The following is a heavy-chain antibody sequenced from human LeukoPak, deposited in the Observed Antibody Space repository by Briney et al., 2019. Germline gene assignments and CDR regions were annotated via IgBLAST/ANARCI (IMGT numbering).Heavy chain of an antibody. V-gene: IGHV1-69*02. Sequence: SVKVSCKASGGTFSSYTISWVRQAPGQGLEWMGRIIPILGIANYAQKFQGRVTITADKSTSTAYVELSSLRSEDTAVYYCAIEGGIAVAGRSYWGQGTLVTVSS. D-gene: IGHD6-19*01. J-gene: IGHJ4*02. CDR1: GGTFSSYT. CDR3: AIEGGIAVAGRSY. CDR2: IIPILGIA.